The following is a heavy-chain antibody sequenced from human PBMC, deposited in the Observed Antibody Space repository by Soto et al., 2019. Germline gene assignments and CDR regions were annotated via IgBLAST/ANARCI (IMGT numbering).Heavy chain of an antibody. Sequence: ASVKVSCKASGYTFTSYYMHWVRQAPGQGLEWMGIINPSGGSTSYAHKFQGRVTMTRDTSTSTVYMELSSLRSEDTAVYYCARASTRSDYYYGMDVWGQGTTVTVSS. CDR2: INPSGGST. CDR3: ARASTRSDYYYGMDV. V-gene: IGHV1-46*01. J-gene: IGHJ6*02. CDR1: GYTFTSYY.